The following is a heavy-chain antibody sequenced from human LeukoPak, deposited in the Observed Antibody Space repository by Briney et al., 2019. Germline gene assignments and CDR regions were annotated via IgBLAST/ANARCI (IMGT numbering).Heavy chain of an antibody. CDR3: ASQGGP. CDR1: GGSMSSYY. D-gene: IGHD2-15*01. CDR2: IYTSGST. V-gene: IGHV4-4*07. J-gene: IGHJ5*02. Sequence: SETLSLTCTVSGGSMSSYYWSWIRQPAGKGLQWIGRIYTSGSTNYNPSLKSRVTMSIDTSKNQLSLNLTSVTAADVAVYYCASQGGPWGQGTLVTVSS.